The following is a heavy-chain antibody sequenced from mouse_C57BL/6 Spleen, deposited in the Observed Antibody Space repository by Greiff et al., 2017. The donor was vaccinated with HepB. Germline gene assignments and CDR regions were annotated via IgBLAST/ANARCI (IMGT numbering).Heavy chain of an antibody. CDR3: ARQKSNYEGAMDY. CDR2: ISSGGSYT. V-gene: IGHV5-6*02. J-gene: IGHJ4*01. CDR1: GFTFSSYG. D-gene: IGHD2-5*01. Sequence: EVKLVESGGDLVKPGGSLKLSCAASGFTFSSYGMSWVRQTPDKRLEWVATISSGGSYTYYPDSVKGRFTISRDNAKNTLYLQMSSLKSEDTAMYYCARQKSNYEGAMDYWGQGTSVTVSS.